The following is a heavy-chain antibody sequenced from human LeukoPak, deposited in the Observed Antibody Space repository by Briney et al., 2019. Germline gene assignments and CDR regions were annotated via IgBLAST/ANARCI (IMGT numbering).Heavy chain of an antibody. J-gene: IGHJ4*02. V-gene: IGHV3-23*01. D-gene: IGHD4-17*01. Sequence: GGSLRLSCAASGFTFTSAWMNWVRQASGRGLEWVSGITDSGRKTYYADSVKGRFSISRDNSKNTVYLQMSDLRAEDTAVYYCAKITKATTPNYWGQGTLVTVSS. CDR2: ITDSGRKT. CDR1: GFTFTSAW. CDR3: AKITKATTPNY.